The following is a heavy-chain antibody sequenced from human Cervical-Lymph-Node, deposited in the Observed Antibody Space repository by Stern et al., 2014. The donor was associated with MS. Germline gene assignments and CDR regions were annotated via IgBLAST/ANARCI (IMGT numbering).Heavy chain of an antibody. J-gene: IGHJ4*02. Sequence: EVQLVESGAEVKKPGASLKISCKGSGYNFASYWIRWGRQEPGKGLEWMGMIYPDDSYARYAPSFQGQVTMSSDKSSGTAYLQWSSLKASDTAFYFCARKGTYGLDYWGQGALVTVSS. CDR2: IYPDDSYA. CDR3: ARKGTYGLDY. D-gene: IGHD3-10*01. CDR1: GYNFASYW. V-gene: IGHV5-51*01.